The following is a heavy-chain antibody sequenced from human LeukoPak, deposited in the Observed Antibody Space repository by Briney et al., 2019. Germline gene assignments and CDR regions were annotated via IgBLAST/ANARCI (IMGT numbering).Heavy chain of an antibody. V-gene: IGHV4-39*02. CDR1: EFTFSSYRMH. CDR2: ISSSGTT. J-gene: IGHJ4*02. D-gene: IGHD7-27*01. CDR3: VAEVEAADSPLGHLNFDS. Sequence: GSLRLSCAASEFTFSSYRMHWVRQPPGKGLEWVGTISSSGTTYYSPSLRSRLTISVDTSKNHFSLKLTSVTAADTAVYYRVAEVEAADSPLGHLNFDSWGQGILASVSS.